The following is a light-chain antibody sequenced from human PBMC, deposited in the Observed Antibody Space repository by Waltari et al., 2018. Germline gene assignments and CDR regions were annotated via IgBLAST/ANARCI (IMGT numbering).Light chain of an antibody. Sequence: QSALTQPASVSGSPGQSITISCTGTSSDVGGYNYVSWYQQHPGKAPKLMIYEVSNRPSGVSNRFSGSQSGNTASLTISGLKAEDEADYYCSSYTSSSTYVVFGGGTKLTVL. CDR2: EVS. J-gene: IGLJ2*01. CDR3: SSYTSSSTYVV. CDR1: SSDVGGYNY. V-gene: IGLV2-14*01.